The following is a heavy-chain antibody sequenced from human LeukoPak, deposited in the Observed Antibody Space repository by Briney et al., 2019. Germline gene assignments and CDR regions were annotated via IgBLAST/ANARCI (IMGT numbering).Heavy chain of an antibody. Sequence: SETLSLTCTVSGGSISSYYWSWVRQPPGKGLEWIGYIYYSGSTNYNTSLKSRVTISVDTSKNQFSLKLSSVTAADTAVYYCARDGVHRDFWSGRYYYYYYMDVWGKGTTVTVSS. D-gene: IGHD3-3*01. CDR1: GGSISSYY. CDR3: ARDGVHRDFWSGRYYYYYYMDV. CDR2: IYYSGST. V-gene: IGHV4-59*01. J-gene: IGHJ6*03.